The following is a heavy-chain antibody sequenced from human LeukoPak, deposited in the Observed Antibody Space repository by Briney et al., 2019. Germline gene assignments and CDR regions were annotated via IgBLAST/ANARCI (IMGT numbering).Heavy chain of an antibody. CDR1: GGSFSGYY. CDR3: AKGPQLYSGYHPDY. D-gene: IGHD3-22*01. J-gene: IGHJ4*02. CDR2: ITGSDDST. V-gene: IGHV3-23*01. Sequence: PSETLSLTCAVYGGSFSGYYWSWIRQPPGKGLEWVSTITGSDDSTYYADSVKGRFTISRDYSKNTVLLQLNNLRAEDTAMYYCAKGPQLYSGYHPDYWGQGTLVTVSS.